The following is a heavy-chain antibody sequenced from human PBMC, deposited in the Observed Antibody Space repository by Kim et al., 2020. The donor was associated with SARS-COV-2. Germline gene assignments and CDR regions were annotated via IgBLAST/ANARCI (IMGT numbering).Heavy chain of an antibody. D-gene: IGHD4-17*01. V-gene: IGHV1-46*01. J-gene: IGHJ5*02. Sequence: YAQKFQGRVTMTRDTSTSTVYMELSSLRSEDTAVYYCARGPDYGGNWFDPWGQGTLVTVSS. CDR3: ARGPDYGGNWFDP.